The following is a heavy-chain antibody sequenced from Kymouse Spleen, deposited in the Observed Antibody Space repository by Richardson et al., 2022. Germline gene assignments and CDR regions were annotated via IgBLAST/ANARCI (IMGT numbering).Heavy chain of an antibody. CDR1: GGSFSGYY. CDR3: AREYVDTAMASFDY. D-gene: IGHD5-18,IGHD5-18*01. V-gene: IGHV4-34*01. Sequence: QVQLQQWGAGLLKPSETLSLTCAVYGGSFSGYYWSWIRQPPGKGLEWIGEINHSGSTNYNPSLKSRVTISVDTSKNQFSLKLSSVTAADTAVYYCAREYVDTAMASFDYWGQGTLVTVSS. CDR2: INHSGST. J-gene: IGHJ4*02.